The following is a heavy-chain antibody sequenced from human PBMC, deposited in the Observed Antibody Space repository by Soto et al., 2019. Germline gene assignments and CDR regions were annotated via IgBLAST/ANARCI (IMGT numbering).Heavy chain of an antibody. CDR1: GFTFDDYA. D-gene: IGHD1-7*01. CDR3: AKGGTAGGHGNNWCDP. Sequence: EVQLVESGGGLVQPGRSLSLSCAASGFTFDDYAMHWVRQAPGKGLEWVSGISWNSGSIGYADSVKGRFTISRDNAKNALYLQMNSLRAEDTALYYCAKGGTAGGHGNNWCDPWGQGTLVTVSS. CDR2: ISWNSGSI. V-gene: IGHV3-9*01. J-gene: IGHJ5*02.